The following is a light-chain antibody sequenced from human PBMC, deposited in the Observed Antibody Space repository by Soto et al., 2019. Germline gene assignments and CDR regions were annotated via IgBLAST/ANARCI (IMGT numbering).Light chain of an antibody. Sequence: EIVLTQSPDTLSLSPGERATLSCRASQSVRSERLAWYQQKPGQAPRLVIFDASTRATGIPDRFSGSGSGTDFTLTISRLEPEDFAVYYCQQYAESPLTFGGGTKVDI. J-gene: IGKJ4*01. CDR1: QSVRSER. V-gene: IGKV3-20*01. CDR2: DAS. CDR3: QQYAESPLT.